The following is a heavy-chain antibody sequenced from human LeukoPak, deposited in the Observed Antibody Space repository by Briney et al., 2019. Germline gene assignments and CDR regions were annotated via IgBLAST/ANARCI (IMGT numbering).Heavy chain of an antibody. CDR3: ARGSVAAAYTY. J-gene: IGHJ4*02. CDR2: IYYSGST. Sequence: KPSETLSLTCTVSGGSISSYYWSWIRQPPGKGLEWIGYIYYSGSTNYNPSLKSRVTISVDTSKNQFSLKLSSVTAADTAVYYCARGSVAAAYTYWGQGTLVTVSS. V-gene: IGHV4-59*12. CDR1: GGSISSYY. D-gene: IGHD6-13*01.